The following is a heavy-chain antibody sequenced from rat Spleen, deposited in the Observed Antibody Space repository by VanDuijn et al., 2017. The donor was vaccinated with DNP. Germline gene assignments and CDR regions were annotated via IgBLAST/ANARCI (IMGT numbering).Heavy chain of an antibody. D-gene: IGHD5-1*01. J-gene: IGHJ1*01. Sequence: EVQLQESGPGLVKPSQSLSLTCSVTGYSITTNYWGWIRKFPGNKMEWMGYISYSGSTSYNPSLKSRISITRDTSKNQFFLQLNSVTTEDTATYYCARGAGSPYWYFDLWGPGTMVIVSS. V-gene: IGHV3-1*01. CDR1: GYSITTNY. CDR2: ISYSGST. CDR3: ARGAGSPYWYFDL.